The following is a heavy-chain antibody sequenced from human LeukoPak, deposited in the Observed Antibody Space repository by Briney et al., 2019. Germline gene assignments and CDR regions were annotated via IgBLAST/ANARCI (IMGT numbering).Heavy chain of an antibody. D-gene: IGHD6-13*01. CDR2: ISYDGSNK. CDR1: GFTFSSYA. Sequence: GGSLRLSCAASGFTFSSYAMHWVRQAPGKWLEWVAVISYDGSNKYYADSVKGRFTISRDNSKNTLYLQMNSLRAEDTAVYYCARESSSSWPRSLYYYGMDVWGQGTTVTVSS. V-gene: IGHV3-30*04. CDR3: ARESSSSWPRSLYYYGMDV. J-gene: IGHJ6*02.